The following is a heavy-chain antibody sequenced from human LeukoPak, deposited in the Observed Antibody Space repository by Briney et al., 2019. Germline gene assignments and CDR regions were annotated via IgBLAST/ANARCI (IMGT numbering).Heavy chain of an antibody. CDR1: GFTFSSYA. J-gene: IGHJ3*02. D-gene: IGHD3-22*01. CDR2: ISYDGSNK. Sequence: GGSLRLSCAASGFTFSSYAMHWVRQAPGKGLEWVAIISYDGSNKDYADSVKGRFTISRDNAKNSLYLQMNSLRAEDTAVYYCARDPYAYDTAPPHENAFDIWGQGTMVTVSS. CDR3: ARDPYAYDTAPPHENAFDI. V-gene: IGHV3-30-3*01.